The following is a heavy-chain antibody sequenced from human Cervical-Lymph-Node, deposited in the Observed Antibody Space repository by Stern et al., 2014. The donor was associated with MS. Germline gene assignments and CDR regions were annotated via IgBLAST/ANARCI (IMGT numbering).Heavy chain of an antibody. CDR2: INHSGKP. J-gene: IGHJ3*01. V-gene: IGHV4-34*01. CDR1: GASFTDNY. Sequence: QVQLQQWGAGLLRPSETLSLTCAVHGASFTDNYWSWIRQTPGKGLEWIGEINHSGKPHHNPSFMSRFPLSVDTSKNQSSLKLNSVTAADTAVYYCARERKVERSARVFVSFDVWGQGTLLTVSS. D-gene: IGHD1-1*01. CDR3: ARERKVERSARVFVSFDV.